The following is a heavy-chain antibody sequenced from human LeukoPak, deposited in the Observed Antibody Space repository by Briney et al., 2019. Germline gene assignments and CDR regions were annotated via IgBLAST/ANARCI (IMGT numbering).Heavy chain of an antibody. CDR1: GYSISSGYY. CDR3: ARGPYSYDSSGAFDI. CDR2: IYRSGST. Sequence: SETLSLTCTVSGYSISSGYYWVWIRPTPGKGLEWIGSIYRSGSTNYNPSLKSRVTISVDTSKNQFSLKVNSVTAADTAVYFCARGPYSYDSSGAFDIWGQGTMVTVSS. J-gene: IGHJ3*02. D-gene: IGHD3-22*01. V-gene: IGHV4-38-2*02.